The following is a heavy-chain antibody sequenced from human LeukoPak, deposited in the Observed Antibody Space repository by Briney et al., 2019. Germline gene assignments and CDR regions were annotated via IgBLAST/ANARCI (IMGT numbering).Heavy chain of an antibody. D-gene: IGHD2-15*01. CDR3: ARGLPAGFIVVVVAATRTRFDP. J-gene: IGHJ5*02. CDR1: GGSFSGYY. V-gene: IGHV4-34*01. Sequence: PSETLSLTCAVYGGSFSGYYWSWIRQPPGKGLEWIGEINHSGSTNYNPSLKSRVTISVDTSKNQFSLKLSSVTAADTAVYYCARGLPAGFIVVVVAATRTRFDPWGQGTLVTVSS. CDR2: INHSGST.